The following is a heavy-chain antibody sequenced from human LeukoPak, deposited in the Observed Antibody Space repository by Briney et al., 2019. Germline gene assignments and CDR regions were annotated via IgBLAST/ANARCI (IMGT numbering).Heavy chain of an antibody. V-gene: IGHV3-30*02. CDR1: GFTFSSYG. J-gene: IGHJ4*01. D-gene: IGHD1/OR15-1a*01. CDR2: IRYDGSNK. Sequence: QAGGSLRLSCAASGFTFSSYGMHWVRQAPGKGLEWVAFIRYDGSNKYYADSVEGRFTISRDNARNTLYLQMNSLRAEDTAIYYCARNNWGIDYWGLGTLVTVSS. CDR3: ARNNWGIDY.